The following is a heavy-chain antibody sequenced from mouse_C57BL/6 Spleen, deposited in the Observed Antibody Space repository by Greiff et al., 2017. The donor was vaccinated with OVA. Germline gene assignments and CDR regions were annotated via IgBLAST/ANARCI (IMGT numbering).Heavy chain of an antibody. CDR2: IYPGGGYT. D-gene: IGHD2-4*01. CDR3: ARRDYDYAGGSHYAMDY. V-gene: IGHV1-63*01. J-gene: IGHJ4*01. Sequence: QVQLQQSGAELVRPGTSVKMSCKASGYTFTNYWIGWAKQRPGHGLEWIGDIYPGGGYTNYNEKFKGKATLTADKSSSTAYMQFSSLTSEDSAIYCSARRDYDYAGGSHYAMDYWGQGTSVTVSS. CDR1: GYTFTNYW.